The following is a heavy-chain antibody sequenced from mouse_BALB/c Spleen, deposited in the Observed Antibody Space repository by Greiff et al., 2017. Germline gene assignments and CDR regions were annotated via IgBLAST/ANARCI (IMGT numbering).Heavy chain of an antibody. Sequence: EVQRVESGGGLVQPGGSRKLSCAASGFTFSDYGMAWVRQAPGKGPEWVAFISNLAYSIYYADTVTGRFTISRENAKNTLYLEMSSLRSEDTAMYYCARDDGYYYAMDYWGQGTSVTVSS. CDR2: ISNLAYSI. D-gene: IGHD2-3*01. J-gene: IGHJ4*01. V-gene: IGHV5-15*02. CDR3: ARDDGYYYAMDY. CDR1: GFTFSDYG.